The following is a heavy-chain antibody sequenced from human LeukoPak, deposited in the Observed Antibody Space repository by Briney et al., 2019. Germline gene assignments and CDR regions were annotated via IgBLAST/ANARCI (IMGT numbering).Heavy chain of an antibody. V-gene: IGHV3-74*01. CDR3: AREIRGYSVVYAFDI. CDR2: IDGSSG. Sequence: GGSLRLSCAASGFTFRSYWMHWVRQAPGKGLVWVSRIDGSSGSYADSVEGRFTISRDNAKNTLYLQMNSLRAEDTAVYYCAREIRGYSVVYAFDIWGQGTMVTVSS. J-gene: IGHJ3*02. CDR1: GFTFRSYW. D-gene: IGHD2-21*01.